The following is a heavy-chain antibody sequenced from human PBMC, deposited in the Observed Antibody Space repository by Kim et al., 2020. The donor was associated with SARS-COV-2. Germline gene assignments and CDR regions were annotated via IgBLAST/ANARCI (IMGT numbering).Heavy chain of an antibody. J-gene: IGHJ6*02. D-gene: IGHD3-3*01. V-gene: IGHV3-48*04. CDR2: ISSSSSTI. CDR3: ARVRSGYPYYYYYGMDV. Sequence: GGSLRLSCAASGFTFSSYSMNWVRQAPGKGLEWVSYISSSSSTIYYADSVKGRFTISRDNAKNSLYLQMNSLRAEDTAVYYCARVRSGYPYYYYYGMDVWGQGTTVTVSS. CDR1: GFTFSSYS.